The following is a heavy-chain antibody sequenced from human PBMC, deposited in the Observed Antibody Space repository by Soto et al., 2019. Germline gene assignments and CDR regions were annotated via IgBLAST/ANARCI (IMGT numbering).Heavy chain of an antibody. CDR3: AREIGDIVLMVYATNYYYGMDV. Sequence: ASVKVSCKASGYTFTGYYMHWVRQAPGQGLEWMGWINPNSGGTNYAQKFQGRVTMTRDTSISTAYIELSRLRSDDTAVYYCAREIGDIVLMVYATNYYYGMDVWGQGPTVTVSS. V-gene: IGHV1-2*02. D-gene: IGHD2-8*01. CDR2: INPNSGGT. J-gene: IGHJ6*02. CDR1: GYTFTGYY.